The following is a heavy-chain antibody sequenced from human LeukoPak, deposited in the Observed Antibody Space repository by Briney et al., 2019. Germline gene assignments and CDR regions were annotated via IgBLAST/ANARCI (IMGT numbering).Heavy chain of an antibody. CDR2: ISSSGSTI. D-gene: IGHD1-26*01. J-gene: IGHJ4*02. CDR3: ASPEGAAFDY. CDR1: GFTFSSYE. Sequence: GGSLRLSCAASGFTFSSYEMDWVRQAPGKGLEWVSYISSSGSTIYYADSVKGRFTISRDNAKNSLYLQMNSLRAEDTAVYYCASPEGAAFDYWGQGTLVTVSS. V-gene: IGHV3-48*03.